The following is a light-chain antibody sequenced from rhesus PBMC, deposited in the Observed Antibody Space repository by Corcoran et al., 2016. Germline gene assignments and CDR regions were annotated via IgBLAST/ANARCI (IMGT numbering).Light chain of an antibody. Sequence: ETVMMQSPATLSLSPGERATLSCRARQIVGSTLAWSQQKPGQAPRLLSYYTSSRATGIPDRFSGSGSGTEFTLTISSLGPEDVGAYYCQKYNDWPYSFGQGTKVEIK. V-gene: IGKV3-42*02. CDR2: YTS. CDR3: QKYNDWPYS. J-gene: IGKJ2*01. CDR1: QIVGST.